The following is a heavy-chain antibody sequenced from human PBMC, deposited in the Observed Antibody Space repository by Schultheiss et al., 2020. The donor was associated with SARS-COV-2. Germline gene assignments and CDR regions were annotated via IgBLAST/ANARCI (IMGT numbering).Heavy chain of an antibody. CDR1: GDTFTDYV. CDR2: INPKDGGP. Sequence: ASVKVSCQASGDTFTDYVMHWVRQAPGHGLEWLGWINPKDGGPHYAQKFQGRVTVTMDTSITTVYMELSRLESDDTAVYYCVRHGAHYLDFWGLGTLVTVSS. V-gene: IGHV1-2*02. CDR3: VRHGAHYLDF. D-gene: IGHD4-17*01. J-gene: IGHJ4*02.